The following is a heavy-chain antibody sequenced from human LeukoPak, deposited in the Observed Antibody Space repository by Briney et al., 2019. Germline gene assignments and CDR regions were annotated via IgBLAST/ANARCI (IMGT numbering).Heavy chain of an antibody. CDR1: GFTFSSYA. J-gene: IGHJ3*02. Sequence: PGGSLRLSCAASGFTFSSYAMHWVRQAPGKGLEWVAVISYDGSNKYYADSVKGRFTISRDNSKNTLYLQMNSLRAEDTAVYYCARDHPLVDAFDIWGQGTMVTVSS. D-gene: IGHD2-2*01. V-gene: IGHV3-30-3*01. CDR3: ARDHPLVDAFDI. CDR2: ISYDGSNK.